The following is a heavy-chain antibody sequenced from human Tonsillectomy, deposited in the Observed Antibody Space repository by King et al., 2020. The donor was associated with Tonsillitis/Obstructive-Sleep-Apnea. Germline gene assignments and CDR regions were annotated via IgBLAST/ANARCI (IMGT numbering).Heavy chain of an antibody. CDR3: ARDRRPSWNDVGS. CDR1: GFTFSSYD. CDR2: IWFDVSNE. D-gene: IGHD1-1*01. Sequence: QVQLVDSGGGVVQPGGSLRLSCAASGFTFSSYDMHWFREARGEGLEWVAHIWFDVSNEHFADSLRGRFTSSGDNSKNTLYLKMSSLRAEDTAVYYCARDRRPSWNDVGSWGQGTLVTVSS. J-gene: IGHJ5*02. V-gene: IGHV3-33*01.